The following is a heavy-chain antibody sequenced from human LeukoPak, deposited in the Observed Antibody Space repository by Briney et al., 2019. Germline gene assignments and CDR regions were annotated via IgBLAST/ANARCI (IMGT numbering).Heavy chain of an antibody. J-gene: IGHJ4*02. CDR1: GFIFSPYA. CDR2: ISSEGKTT. V-gene: IGHV3-64D*06. CDR3: VKDRWVDH. Sequence: GRSLRLSCSASGFIFSPYAMHWVRQAPGKGLEYVSSISSEGKTTYYADSVKGRFTISRDNSKNTLYLQMSSLRPEDTAVYYCVKDRWVDHWGQGTLVTVSS. D-gene: IGHD6-13*01.